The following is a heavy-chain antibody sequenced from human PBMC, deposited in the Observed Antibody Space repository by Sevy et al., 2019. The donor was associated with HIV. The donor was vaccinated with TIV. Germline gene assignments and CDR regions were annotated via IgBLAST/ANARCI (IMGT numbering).Heavy chain of an antibody. J-gene: IGHJ4*02. D-gene: IGHD5-18*01. CDR2: IWYDGNYK. CDR1: GFTFSIYG. Sequence: GGSLRLSCAASGFTFSIYGMHWVRQAPGKGLEWVALIWYDGNYKYYADSVKGRFTISRDNSRSTLYLEMNSLRAEDTAVYYCAAGAPVAPAMVGYFDHWGQGALVTVSS. CDR3: AAGAPVAPAMVGYFDH. V-gene: IGHV3-33*01.